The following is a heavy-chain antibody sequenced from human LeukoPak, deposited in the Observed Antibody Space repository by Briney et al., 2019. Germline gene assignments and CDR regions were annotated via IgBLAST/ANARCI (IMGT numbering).Heavy chain of an antibody. CDR2: INHSGST. V-gene: IGHV4-34*01. Sequence: PSETLSLTCAVYGGSFSGYYWSWIRQPPGKGLEWIGEINHSGSTNYNPSLKSRVTISVDTSKNQFSLKLSSVTAADTAVYYCARGRDLYCSGGSCRNWFDPWGQGTLVTVSS. J-gene: IGHJ5*02. CDR3: ARGRDLYCSGGSCRNWFDP. D-gene: IGHD2-15*01. CDR1: GGSFSGYY.